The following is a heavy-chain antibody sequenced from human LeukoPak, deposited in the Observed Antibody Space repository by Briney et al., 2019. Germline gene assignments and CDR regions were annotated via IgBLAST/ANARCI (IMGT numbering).Heavy chain of an antibody. CDR1: GYSFTSYW. Sequence: KAGASLQISCKGSGYSFTSYWIGWVRQLPGKGLEWMGIIYPGDSDTRYSPSFQGQVTISADKSISTAYLQWSSLKASDTAMYYCARQDSSGWSHFDYWGQGTLVTVSS. CDR2: IYPGDSDT. D-gene: IGHD6-19*01. J-gene: IGHJ4*02. V-gene: IGHV5-51*01. CDR3: ARQDSSGWSHFDY.